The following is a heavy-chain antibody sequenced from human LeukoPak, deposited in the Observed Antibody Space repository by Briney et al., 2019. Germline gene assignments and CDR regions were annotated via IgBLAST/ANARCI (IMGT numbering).Heavy chain of an antibody. CDR1: GGSISSSSYY. Sequence: PSETLSLTCTVSGGSISSSSYYWGWIRQPPGKGLEWIGSIYYSGSTYYNPSLKSRVTISVDTSNNQFSLKLSSVTAADTAVYYCARHPYVLLWFGEARGPKKNWFDPWGQGTLVTVSS. D-gene: IGHD3-10*01. J-gene: IGHJ5*02. CDR3: ARHPYVLLWFGEARGPKKNWFDP. V-gene: IGHV4-39*01. CDR2: IYYSGST.